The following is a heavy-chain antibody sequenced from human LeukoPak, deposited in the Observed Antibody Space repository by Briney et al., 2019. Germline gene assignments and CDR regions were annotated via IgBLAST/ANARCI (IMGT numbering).Heavy chain of an antibody. CDR2: ISSSSSYI. D-gene: IGHD6-19*01. CDR1: GFTFSSYS. V-gene: IGHV3-21*01. J-gene: IGHJ6*04. Sequence: GGSLRLSCAASGFTFSSYSMNWVRQAPGKGLEWVSSISSSSSYIYYADSVKGRFTISRDNAKHSLYLQMNSLRAEDTAVYYCARAGAVANYGMDVWGKGTTVTVSS. CDR3: ARAGAVANYGMDV.